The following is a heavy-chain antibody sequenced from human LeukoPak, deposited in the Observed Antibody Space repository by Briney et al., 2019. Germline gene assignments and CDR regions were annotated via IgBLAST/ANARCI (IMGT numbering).Heavy chain of an antibody. CDR3: ARDYSRYCSSTSCYGEVLY. V-gene: IGHV3-30*04. Sequence: RSLRLSCAASGFTFSSYAMHWVRQAPGKGLEWVAVISYDGSNKYYADSVKGRFTISRDNSKNTLYLQMNSLRAEDTAVYYCARDYSRYCSSTSCYGEVLYWGQGTLVTVSS. J-gene: IGHJ4*02. CDR1: GFTFSSYA. CDR2: ISYDGSNK. D-gene: IGHD2-2*01.